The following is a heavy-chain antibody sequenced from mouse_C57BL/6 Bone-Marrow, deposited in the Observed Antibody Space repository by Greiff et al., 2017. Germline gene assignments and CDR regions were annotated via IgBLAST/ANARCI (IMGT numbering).Heavy chain of an antibody. Sequence: VQLQESGAELVRPGTSVKVSCKASGYAFTNYLIEWVKQRPGQGLEWIGVINPGSGGTNYNEKFKGKATLTADKSSSTAYMQLSSLTSEDSALYFCARRWAYWGQGTLVTVSA. CDR3: ARRWAY. CDR2: INPGSGGT. D-gene: IGHD1-1*02. CDR1: GYAFTNYL. J-gene: IGHJ3*01. V-gene: IGHV1-54*01.